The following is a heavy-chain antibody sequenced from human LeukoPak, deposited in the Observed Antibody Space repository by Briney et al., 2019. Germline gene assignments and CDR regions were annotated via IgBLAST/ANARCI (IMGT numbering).Heavy chain of an antibody. D-gene: IGHD1-1*01. V-gene: IGHV4-4*07. J-gene: IGHJ6*02. CDR3: AREGNGGYYGMDV. Sequence: SETLSLTCTVSGGSINNYYWSWIRQPAGKGLEWIGRIYTRGSTNYNPSLKSRVTISVDTSKNQFSLKLSSVTAADTAVYYCAREGNGGYYGMDVWGQGTTVTVSS. CDR1: GGSINNYY. CDR2: IYTRGST.